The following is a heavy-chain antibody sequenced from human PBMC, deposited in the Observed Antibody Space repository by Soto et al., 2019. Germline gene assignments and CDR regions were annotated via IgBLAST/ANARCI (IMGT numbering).Heavy chain of an antibody. D-gene: IGHD5-18*01. Sequence: PSETLSLTCTVSGGSISSGDYYWSWIRQPPGKGPEWIGYIYYSGSTYYNPSLKSRVTISVDTSKNQFSLKLSSVTAADTAVYYCARRFGYSPFDYWGQGTLVTVSS. CDR3: ARRFGYSPFDY. CDR1: GGSISSGDYY. V-gene: IGHV4-30-4*01. J-gene: IGHJ4*02. CDR2: IYYSGST.